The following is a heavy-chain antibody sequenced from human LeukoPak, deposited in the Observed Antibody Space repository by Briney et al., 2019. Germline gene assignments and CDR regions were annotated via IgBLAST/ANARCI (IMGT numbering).Heavy chain of an antibody. D-gene: IGHD3-10*01. CDR3: ARSDYHNSGSHTVFDAFDI. Sequence: ASETLSLTCTVSSGSVDSYYWSWIRRPPGKGLEWIGYIDDSGNTNYNPSLKSQVTISVDKSKNQFSLKLGFVTAADTAMYYCARSDYHNSGSHTVFDAFDIWGQGTRVTVSS. CDR2: IDDSGNT. CDR1: SGSVDSYY. V-gene: IGHV4-59*02. J-gene: IGHJ3*02.